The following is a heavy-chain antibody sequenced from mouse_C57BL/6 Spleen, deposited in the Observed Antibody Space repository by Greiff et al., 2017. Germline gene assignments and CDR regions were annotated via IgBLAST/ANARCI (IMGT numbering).Heavy chain of an antibody. J-gene: IGHJ1*03. D-gene: IGHD2-3*01. CDR2: IRNKANGYTT. V-gene: IGHV7-3*01. Sequence: VQLKESGGGLVQPGGSLSLSCAASGFTFTDYYMSLVRQPPGKALEWLGFIRNKANGYTTEYSASVKGRFTISRDNSQSILYLQMNALRAEDSATYYCARCHYDGYYGYFEVWGTGTTVTVSS. CDR3: ARCHYDGYYGYFEV. CDR1: GFTFTDYY.